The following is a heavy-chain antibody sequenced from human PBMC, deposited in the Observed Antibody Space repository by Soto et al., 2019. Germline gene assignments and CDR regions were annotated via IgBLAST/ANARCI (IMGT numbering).Heavy chain of an antibody. V-gene: IGHV3-30*18. CDR1: GFTFSSYG. CDR2: ISYDGSNK. J-gene: IGHJ5*02. CDR3: AKGREQPLDENEFDP. D-gene: IGHD6-13*01. Sequence: QVQLVESGGGVVQPGRSLRLSCAASGFTFSSYGMHWVRQAPGKGLEWVAVISYDGSNKYYADSVKGRFTISRDNSKNTLYLQKNSLRAEDTDVYYCAKGREQPLDENEFDPWGQGTLVTVSS.